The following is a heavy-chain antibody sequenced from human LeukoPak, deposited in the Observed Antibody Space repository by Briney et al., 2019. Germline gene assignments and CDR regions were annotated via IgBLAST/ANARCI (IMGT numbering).Heavy chain of an antibody. D-gene: IGHD3-22*01. CDR3: ARIYDSSDY. CDR2: ISSSGSTI. J-gene: IGHJ4*02. V-gene: IGHV3-48*03. CDR1: GFTFSSYE. Sequence: PGGSLRLSCAAFGFTFSSYEMNWVRQAPGKGLEWVSYISSSGSTIYYADSVRGRFTISRDNAKNSLYLQMNSLRAEDTAVYYCARIYDSSDYWGQGTLVTVSS.